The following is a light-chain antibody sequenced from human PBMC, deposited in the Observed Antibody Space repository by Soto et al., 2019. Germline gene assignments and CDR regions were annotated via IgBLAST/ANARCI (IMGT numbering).Light chain of an antibody. V-gene: IGKV3-20*01. CDR1: QSVSSSY. J-gene: IGKJ2*01. CDR3: QQYGSSPGT. Sequence: EIVLTQSPGTLSLSPGERATLSCRASQSVSSSYLAWYQQKPGQAPRLLIYGASSRATGIPDRFSGSGSGTVFTLTISRLEPEDFVVYYCQQYGSSPGTFGQGTKLEIK. CDR2: GAS.